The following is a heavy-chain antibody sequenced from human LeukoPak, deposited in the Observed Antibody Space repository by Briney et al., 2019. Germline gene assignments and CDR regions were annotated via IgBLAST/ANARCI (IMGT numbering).Heavy chain of an antibody. D-gene: IGHD3-10*01. CDR1: GFTFSSYG. CDR3: ARVKPVGMRITMVRGVICWFDP. V-gene: IGHV3-30*03. J-gene: IGHJ5*02. Sequence: GRSLRLSCAASGFTFSSYGMHWVRQAPGKGLEWVAVISYDGSNKYYADSVKGRFTISRDNSKNTLYLQMNSLRAEDTAVYYCARVKPVGMRITMVRGVICWFDPWGQGTLVTVSS. CDR2: ISYDGSNK.